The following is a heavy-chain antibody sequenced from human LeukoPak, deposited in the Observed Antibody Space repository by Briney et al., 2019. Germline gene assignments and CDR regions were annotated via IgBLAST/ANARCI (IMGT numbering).Heavy chain of an antibody. J-gene: IGHJ4*02. Sequence: GGSLRLSCAASGFTFSSYGMSWVRQAPGKGLEWVSAISGSGGSTYYADSVKGRFTISRDNSKNTLYLQMNSLRAEDTAVYYCARSYCSGGSCYPGYWGQGTLVTVSS. CDR1: GFTFSSYG. V-gene: IGHV3-23*01. CDR2: ISGSGGST. D-gene: IGHD2-15*01. CDR3: ARSYCSGGSCYPGY.